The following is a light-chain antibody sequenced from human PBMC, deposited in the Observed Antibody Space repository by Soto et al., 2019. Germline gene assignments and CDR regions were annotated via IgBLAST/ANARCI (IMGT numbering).Light chain of an antibody. CDR1: QSVGSY. CDR3: HQRSNWPLT. Sequence: EIVLTQSPATLSLSPGERATLSCRASQSVGSYLAWYQQKPGQAPRLLIYDASNRATGIPVRFSGRGSGTDFTLTISSLQPEDFAVYYCHQRSNWPLTFGGGTKVEIK. V-gene: IGKV3-11*01. CDR2: DAS. J-gene: IGKJ4*01.